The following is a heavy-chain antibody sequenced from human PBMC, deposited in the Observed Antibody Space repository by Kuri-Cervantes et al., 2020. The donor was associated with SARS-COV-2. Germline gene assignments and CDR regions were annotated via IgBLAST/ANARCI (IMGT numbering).Heavy chain of an antibody. V-gene: IGHV3-7*01. D-gene: IGHD6-13*01. J-gene: IGHJ4*02. Sequence: GGSLRLSCAASGFTFSSYLMSWVRQAPGKGLEWVANIKQDGSEKYYVDTVKGRFTISRDNAKNSLYLQMNSLRAEDTAVYYCARDGGLAAAGKFDYWGQGTLVTVSS. CDR2: IKQDGSEK. CDR3: ARDGGLAAAGKFDY. CDR1: GFTFSSYL.